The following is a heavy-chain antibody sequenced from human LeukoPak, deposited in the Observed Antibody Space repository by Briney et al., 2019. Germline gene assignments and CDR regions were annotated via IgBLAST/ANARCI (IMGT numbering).Heavy chain of an antibody. J-gene: IGHJ4*02. V-gene: IGHV3-64*01. Sequence: GGSLRLSCAASGFTFGNHAMYWVRQAPGKGLEYVSLISSNGGSIYYANSVKGRFTISRDNSKNTLYLQMNSLRAEDTAVYYCAREGYDSSGYYDLWGQGTLVTVSS. CDR1: GFTFGNHA. CDR2: ISSNGGSI. CDR3: AREGYDSSGYYDL. D-gene: IGHD3-22*01.